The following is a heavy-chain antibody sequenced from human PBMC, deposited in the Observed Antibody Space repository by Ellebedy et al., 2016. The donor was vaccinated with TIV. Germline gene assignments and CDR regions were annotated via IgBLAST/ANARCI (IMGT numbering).Heavy chain of an antibody. CDR3: ARRRGPGHRTYFDN. V-gene: IGHV1-2*02. Sequence: AASVKVSCKASGYTFTVYYIHWPRQAPGQGPEWMGWINPNTGATNFAQRFQGRISMTRDTSITTAYIDLRSLTSDDTAVYYCARRRGPGHRTYFDNWGQGALVIVSS. J-gene: IGHJ4*01. CDR1: GYTFTVYY. D-gene: IGHD1-14*01. CDR2: INPNTGAT.